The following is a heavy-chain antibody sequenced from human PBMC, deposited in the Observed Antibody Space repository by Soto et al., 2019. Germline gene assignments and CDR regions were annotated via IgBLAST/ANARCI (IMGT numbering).Heavy chain of an antibody. J-gene: IGHJ3*02. CDR1: GGSISSGGYY. V-gene: IGHV4-31*03. CDR2: IYYSGST. CDR3: ARDLIPALNYYGSGPDEAFDI. D-gene: IGHD3-10*01. Sequence: SETLSLTCTVSGGSISSGGYYWSWIRQHPGKGLEWIGYIYYSGSTYYNPSLKSRVTISVDTSKNQFSLKLSSVTAADTAVYYCARDLIPALNYYGSGPDEAFDIWGQGTMVTVSS.